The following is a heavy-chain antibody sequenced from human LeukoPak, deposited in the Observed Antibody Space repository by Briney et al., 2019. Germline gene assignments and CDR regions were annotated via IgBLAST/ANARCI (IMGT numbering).Heavy chain of an antibody. J-gene: IGHJ4*02. CDR1: GFNFASNW. V-gene: IGHV3-74*01. CDR2: INSGGSGT. Sequence: GGPLRLSCAASGFNFASNWMHWVRQTPGKGLVWVSRINSGGSGTSYADSVKGRFTISRDNSNNTLYLQMNSLRAEDTAIYYCATGSERDYYFFDYWGQGTLVTVSS. CDR3: ATGSERDYYFFDY. D-gene: IGHD3-22*01.